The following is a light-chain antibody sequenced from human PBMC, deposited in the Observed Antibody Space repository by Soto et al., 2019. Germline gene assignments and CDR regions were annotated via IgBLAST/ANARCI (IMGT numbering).Light chain of an antibody. J-gene: IGKJ3*01. V-gene: IGKV4-1*01. CDR1: QSVLYGPNNKNS. CDR3: QYRGT. CDR2: WAS. Sequence: DIVLTQSPDSLAVSLGERATINCKSSQSVLYGPNNKNSLAWYQHKPGQPPKLLIYWASTRESGVPDRFNGSGSGTDFTLTIRSLQAEDVAVYYCQYRGTFGPGTKVNV.